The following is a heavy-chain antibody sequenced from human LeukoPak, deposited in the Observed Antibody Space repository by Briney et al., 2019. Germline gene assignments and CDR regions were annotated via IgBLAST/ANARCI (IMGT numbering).Heavy chain of an antibody. CDR1: GFTVSSNY. Sequence: PGGSLRLSCAASGFTVSSNYMSWVRQAPGKGLEWVSVIYSGGSTYYADSVKGRFTISRDNSKNTLYLQMNSLRAEDTAVYYCAKDGRRNSGWYLYYFDYWGQGTLVTVSS. J-gene: IGHJ4*02. CDR3: AKDGRRNSGWYLYYFDY. V-gene: IGHV3-66*01. CDR2: IYSGGST. D-gene: IGHD6-19*01.